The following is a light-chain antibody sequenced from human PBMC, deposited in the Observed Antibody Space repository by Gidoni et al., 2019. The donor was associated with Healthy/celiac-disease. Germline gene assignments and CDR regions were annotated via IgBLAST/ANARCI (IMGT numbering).Light chain of an antibody. V-gene: IGKV4-1*01. Sequence: DIVMTQSPDSLAVSLGERATINCKSSQSVLYSSNNKNYLAWYQQKPGQPPKLLIYWASTRESGVPDRFSGSESGTDFTLTISSLQAEDVAVYYCQQYYSTPYTFGQGPSWRSN. J-gene: IGKJ2*01. CDR1: QSVLYSSNNKNY. CDR3: QQYYSTPYT. CDR2: WAS.